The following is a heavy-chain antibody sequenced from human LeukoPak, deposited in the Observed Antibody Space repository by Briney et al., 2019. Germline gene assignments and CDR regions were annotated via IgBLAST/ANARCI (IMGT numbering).Heavy chain of an antibody. J-gene: IGHJ3*02. CDR2: IYHSGST. CDR3: ARVTRITMIVVVIGGDAFDI. Sequence: SETLSLTCAVSGGSISSSNWWSWVRQPPGKGLEWIGEIYHSGSTNYNPSLKSRVTISVDKSKNQFSLKLSSVTAADTAVYYCARVTRITMIVVVIGGDAFDIWGQGTMVTVSS. CDR1: GGSISSSNW. V-gene: IGHV4-4*02. D-gene: IGHD3-22*01.